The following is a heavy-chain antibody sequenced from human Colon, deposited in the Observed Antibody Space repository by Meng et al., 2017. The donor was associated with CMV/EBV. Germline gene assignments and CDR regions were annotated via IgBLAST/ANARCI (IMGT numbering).Heavy chain of an antibody. CDR1: GGSISGYY. CDR3: ARSAGYNSGWLWYFDL. CDR2: MYISGST. J-gene: IGHJ2*01. D-gene: IGHD6-19*01. Sequence: QVQLQESGPGLVMPSETLSPTGTGSGGSISGYYWNWIRQPAGKGLEWIGRMYISGSTDYNPSLKSRVTMSLDTSKNQFSLKLNSVTAADTAVYYCARSAGYNSGWLWYFDLWGRGTLFNVSS. V-gene: IGHV4-4*07.